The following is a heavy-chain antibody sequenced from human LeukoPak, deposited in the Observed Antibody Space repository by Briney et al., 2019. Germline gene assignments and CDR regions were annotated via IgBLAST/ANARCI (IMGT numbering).Heavy chain of an antibody. CDR3: ATMVRGVEAFDI. J-gene: IGHJ3*02. V-gene: IGHV3-48*01. Sequence: GGSLRLSCVASGFTFSSYSMNWVRQAPGKGLEWVSYITGSSSTIYYADSVKGRFTISRDNAKNSLYLQMNSLRGEDTAVYYCATMVRGVEAFDIWGQGTMVTVSS. CDR1: GFTFSSYS. D-gene: IGHD3-10*01. CDR2: ITGSSSTI.